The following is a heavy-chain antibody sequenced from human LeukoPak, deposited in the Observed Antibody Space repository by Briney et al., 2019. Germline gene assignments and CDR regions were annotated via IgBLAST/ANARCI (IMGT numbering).Heavy chain of an antibody. CDR1: GFTFTSYG. D-gene: IGHD3-10*01. V-gene: IGHV3-30*03. Sequence: PGTSLRLSCAASGFTFTSYGMHWVRQAPGKGLEWVALITYDGYYKYYSDSVKGRFTISSDTSKNTLYRQMNSLRAEDTAVYYCARDLSPVVRASPMGYWGQGTLVTVSS. CDR2: ITYDGYYK. CDR3: ARDLSPVVRASPMGY. J-gene: IGHJ4*02.